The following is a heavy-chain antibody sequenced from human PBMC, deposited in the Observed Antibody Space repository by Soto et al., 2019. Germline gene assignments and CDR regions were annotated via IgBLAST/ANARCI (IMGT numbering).Heavy chain of an antibody. V-gene: IGHV5-51*01. D-gene: IGHD6-13*01. CDR3: ARAIAAAGTWYYYGMDV. J-gene: IGHJ6*02. Sequence: PGESLKISCKGSGYSFTSYWIGWVRQMPGKGLEWMGIIYPGDSDTRYSPSFQGQVTLSADKSISTAYLQWSSLKASDTAMYYCARAIAAAGTWYYYGMDVWGQGTTVTVSS. CDR2: IYPGDSDT. CDR1: GYSFTSYW.